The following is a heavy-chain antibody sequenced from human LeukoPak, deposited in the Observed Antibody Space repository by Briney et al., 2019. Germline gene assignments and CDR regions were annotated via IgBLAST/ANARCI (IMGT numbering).Heavy chain of an antibody. D-gene: IGHD3-22*01. J-gene: IGHJ6*02. V-gene: IGHV1-58*02. CDR3: AVRWDSSGYYGYYYGMDV. CDR1: GFTFTSSA. Sequence: SVKVSCKASGFTFTSSAMQWVRQARGQRLEWIGWIVVGSGNTNYAQKFQERVTITRDMSTSTAYMELSSLRSEDTAVYYCAVRWDSSGYYGYYYGMDVWGQGTTATVSS. CDR2: IVVGSGNT.